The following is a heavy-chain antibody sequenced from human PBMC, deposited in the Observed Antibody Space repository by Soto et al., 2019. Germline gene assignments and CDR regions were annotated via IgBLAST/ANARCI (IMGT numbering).Heavy chain of an antibody. J-gene: IGHJ4*02. Sequence: GGSLRLSCAASGFTFSSYAMHWVRQAPGKGLEWVAVISYDGSNKYYADSVKGRFTISRDNSKNTLYLQMNSLRAEDTAVYYCARERGYCSSTSCWYYFDYWGQGTLVTVSS. CDR2: ISYDGSNK. D-gene: IGHD2-2*01. CDR1: GFTFSSYA. CDR3: ARERGYCSSTSCWYYFDY. V-gene: IGHV3-30-3*01.